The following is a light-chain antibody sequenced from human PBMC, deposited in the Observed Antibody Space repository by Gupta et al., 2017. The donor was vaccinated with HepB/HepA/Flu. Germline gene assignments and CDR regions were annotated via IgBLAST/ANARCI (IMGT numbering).Light chain of an antibody. CDR2: LGS. Sequence: IVMIQSPSSLPVTPGEPASISCRSSQSLLHSNGYNYLDWYLQKPGQSPQLLIYLGSNRASGVPDRCSGSGSGTEFTLKISRVEAEDAGVYYCMQALEIPGIFGQGTTLEIK. CDR1: QSLLHSNGYNY. V-gene: IGKV2-28*01. J-gene: IGKJ2*02. CDR3: MQALEIPGI.